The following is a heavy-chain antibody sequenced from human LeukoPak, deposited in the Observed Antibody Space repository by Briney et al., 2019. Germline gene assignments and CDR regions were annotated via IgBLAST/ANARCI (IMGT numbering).Heavy chain of an antibody. CDR1: GGSISGHY. CDR3: ARVRSAAATNAFDY. J-gene: IGHJ4*02. D-gene: IGHD6-13*01. V-gene: IGHV4-59*11. CDR2: IFYSGRT. Sequence: SETLSLTCTVSGGSISGHYWSWIRQPPGRGLEWIGYIFYSGRTNYHPSLKSRVTMSVDTSKNQFSLQLSSVTAADTAVYYCARVRSAAATNAFDYCGQGTLVTVSS.